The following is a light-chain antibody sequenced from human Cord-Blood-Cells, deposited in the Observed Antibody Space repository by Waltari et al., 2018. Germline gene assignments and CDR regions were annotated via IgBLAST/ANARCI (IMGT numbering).Light chain of an antibody. CDR1: SSHVGRFNL. V-gene: IGLV2-23*01. CDR2: EGH. CDR3: CSYAGSSTWV. J-gene: IGLJ3*02. Sequence: SALTQPASVSGAPGQSITIFCTGTSSHVGRFNLVYWYQQHPVKDPTLIFYEGHKRPSGVSNRFSGSKSGNTASLTISGLQAEDEADYYCCSYAGSSTWVFGGGTKLTVL.